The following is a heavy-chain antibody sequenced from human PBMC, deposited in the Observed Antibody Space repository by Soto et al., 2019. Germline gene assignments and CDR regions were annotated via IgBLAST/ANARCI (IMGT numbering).Heavy chain of an antibody. D-gene: IGHD3-16*01. V-gene: IGHV3-48*04. J-gene: IGHJ4*02. Sequence: EVQLVESGGGLVQPGGSLRLSCAASGFTFSSYSMNWVRQAPGKGLEWVSYISSSGSTIYYADSVKGRFTISRDNAKNSLYLQMNSLRAEDTAVYYCARVEGGMITFGGVIDYWGQGTLVTVSS. CDR3: ARVEGGMITFGGVIDY. CDR2: ISSSGSTI. CDR1: GFTFSSYS.